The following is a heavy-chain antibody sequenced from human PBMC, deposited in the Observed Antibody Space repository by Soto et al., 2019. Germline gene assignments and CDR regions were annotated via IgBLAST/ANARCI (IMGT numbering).Heavy chain of an antibody. Sequence: QVHLVESGGGVVQPGGSLTLSCADSGFTFSYYGMHWVRQAPGMGLEWVAFISYDENHKYYADSVKGRFTISRDNSNNTLFLQMSSLRAEETATYYCAKEGYDGGSIPGCFGPWAQGTLVYVS. D-gene: IGHD2-21*01. CDR3: AKEGYDGGSIPGCFGP. J-gene: IGHJ5*02. V-gene: IGHV3-30*18. CDR1: GFTFSYYG. CDR2: ISYDENHK.